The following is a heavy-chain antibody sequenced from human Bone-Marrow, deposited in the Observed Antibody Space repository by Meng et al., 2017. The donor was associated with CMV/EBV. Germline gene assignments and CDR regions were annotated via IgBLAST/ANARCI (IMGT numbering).Heavy chain of an antibody. Sequence: GESLKISCAASGFTFSTYNMNWVRQAPGKGLEWISYISTSSSTIYYADSVKGRFTISRDNAKNSLYLQMNSLRAEDTAVYYCASTLTLDNWGQGTLVTVSS. CDR3: ASTLTLDN. J-gene: IGHJ4*02. CDR1: GFTFSTYN. CDR2: ISTSSSTI. V-gene: IGHV3-48*04.